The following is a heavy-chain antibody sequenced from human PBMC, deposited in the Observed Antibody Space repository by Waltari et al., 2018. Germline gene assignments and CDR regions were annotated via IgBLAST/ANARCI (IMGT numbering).Heavy chain of an antibody. CDR1: GASVTNGGYY. J-gene: IGHJ5*01. V-gene: IGHV4-31*03. CDR3: ARDSRLLNENWFGP. Sequence: QVQLQESGPGLVKPSQTLSLICSVSGASVTNGGYYWTWIRHLPGKGLEWIGYIYSGGSPFYNPSRRGRVGISIDTSKNQFSLTLTSVTAADTAVYYCARDSRLLNENWFGPWGQGTQVTVSS. D-gene: IGHD2-21*02. CDR2: IYSGGSP.